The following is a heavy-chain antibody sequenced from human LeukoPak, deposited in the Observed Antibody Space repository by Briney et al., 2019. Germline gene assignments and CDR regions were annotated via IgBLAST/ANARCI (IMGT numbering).Heavy chain of an antibody. Sequence: SETLSLTCAVSGGSISSGGYSWSWIRQPPGKGLEWIGYIYYSGSTYYNPSLKSRVTISVDTSKNQFSLKLSSVTAADTAVYYCTRGVTSMEAFDIWGQGTMVTVSS. CDR2: IYYSGST. D-gene: IGHD2-21*02. CDR1: GGSISSGGYS. V-gene: IGHV4-30-4*07. CDR3: TRGVTSMEAFDI. J-gene: IGHJ3*02.